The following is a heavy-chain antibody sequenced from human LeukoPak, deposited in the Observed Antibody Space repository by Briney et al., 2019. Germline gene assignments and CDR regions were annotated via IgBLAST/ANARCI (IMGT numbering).Heavy chain of an antibody. CDR2: IYYSGST. CDR3: AREVYGSGSYYLDY. CDR1: GGSISSYY. D-gene: IGHD3-10*01. V-gene: IGHV4-59*01. Sequence: SETLSLTCTVSGGSISSYYWSWIRQPPGKGLEWIGYIYYSGSTNYNPSLKSRVTISVNTSKKQFSLKLSSVTAADTAVYYCAREVYGSGSYYLDYWGQGTLVTASS. J-gene: IGHJ4*02.